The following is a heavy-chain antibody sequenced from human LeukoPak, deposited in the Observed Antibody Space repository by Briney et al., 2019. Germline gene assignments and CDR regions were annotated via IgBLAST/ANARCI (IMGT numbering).Heavy chain of an antibody. J-gene: IGHJ5*02. CDR2: TYYRSEWHT. CDR1: GDSVSNKNAA. V-gene: IGHV6-1*01. D-gene: IGHD1-26*01. Sequence: SQTLSLTCAVSGDSVSNKNAAWNWIRQSPSRGLEWQGRTYYRSEWHTDYAFSVIGRITINADTSKNQFSLQLGYVTPEDTAVYYCASGWALSWGQGTLVTVSS. CDR3: ASGWALS.